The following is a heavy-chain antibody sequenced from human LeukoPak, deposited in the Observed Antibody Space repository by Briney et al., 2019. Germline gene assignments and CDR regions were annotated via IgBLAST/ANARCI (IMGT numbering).Heavy chain of an antibody. Sequence: GGSLRLSCAASGFTFSDYYMSWIRQAPGRGLEWVSYISSSGGTIYYADSVKGRFTISRDNSKNTLYLQMNSLRAEDTAVYYCARDILRKYYYGMDVWGQGTTVTVSS. J-gene: IGHJ6*02. D-gene: IGHD1-26*01. CDR2: ISSSGGTI. CDR1: GFTFSDYY. V-gene: IGHV3-11*01. CDR3: ARDILRKYYYGMDV.